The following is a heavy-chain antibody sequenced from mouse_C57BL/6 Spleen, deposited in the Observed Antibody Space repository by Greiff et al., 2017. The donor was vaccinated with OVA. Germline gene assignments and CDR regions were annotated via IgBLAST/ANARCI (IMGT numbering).Heavy chain of an antibody. V-gene: IGHV1-64*01. CDR2: IHPNSGST. J-gene: IGHJ4*01. Sequence: VQLQQPGAELVKPGASVKLSCKASGYTFTSYWMHWVKQRPGQGLEWIGMIHPNSGSTNYNEKFKSKATLTVDKSSSTAYMQLSSLTSEDSAVYYCARQELTHYYAMDYWGQGTSVTVSS. D-gene: IGHD1-3*01. CDR3: ARQELTHYYAMDY. CDR1: GYTFTSYW.